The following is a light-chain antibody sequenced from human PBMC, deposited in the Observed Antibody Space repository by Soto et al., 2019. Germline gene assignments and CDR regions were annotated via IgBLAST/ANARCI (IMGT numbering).Light chain of an antibody. V-gene: IGKV3-20*01. CDR2: GAS. CDR1: QSISSNY. Sequence: EIVLTQSPGTLSLSPGERATLSCRASQSISSNYLAWYQQRPGQAPRLLIFGASYRATGIPDRSSGSGSGTDFTLTISRLEPEDFAVYYCQQYSSSPPEFTFGPGTRVESK. CDR3: QQYSSSPPEFT. J-gene: IGKJ3*01.